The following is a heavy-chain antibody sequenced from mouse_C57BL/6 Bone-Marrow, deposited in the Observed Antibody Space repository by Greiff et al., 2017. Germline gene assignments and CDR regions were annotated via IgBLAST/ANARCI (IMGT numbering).Heavy chain of an antibody. CDR3: ARKDIRKDGNQGAY. J-gene: IGHJ3*01. D-gene: IGHD2-1*01. Sequence: QVQLQQPGAELVKPGASVKLSCKASGYTFTSYWMHWVKQRPGPGLAWIGMIHPNSGSPNYNAKFKSKATLTVDTSSSTAYMQLSSLTSEDSAVYYCARKDIRKDGNQGAYWGQGTLVTVSA. CDR1: GYTFTSYW. V-gene: IGHV1-64*01. CDR2: IHPNSGSP.